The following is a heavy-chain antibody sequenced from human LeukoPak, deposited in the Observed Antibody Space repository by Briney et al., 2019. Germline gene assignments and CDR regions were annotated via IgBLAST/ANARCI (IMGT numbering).Heavy chain of an antibody. J-gene: IGHJ3*02. CDR1: GFTVSSNY. V-gene: IGHV3-66*02. Sequence: GGSLRLSCAASGFTVSSNYMSWVRQAPGKGLEWVSVIYSGGSTYYADSVKGRFTISRDNSKNTLYLQMNSLRAEDTAVHYCTRDRSSGSYFDAFDIWGQGTMVTVSS. D-gene: IGHD1-26*01. CDR3: TRDRSSGSYFDAFDI. CDR2: IYSGGST.